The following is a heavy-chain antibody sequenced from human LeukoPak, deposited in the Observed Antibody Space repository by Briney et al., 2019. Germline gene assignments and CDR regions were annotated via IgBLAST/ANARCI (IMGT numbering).Heavy chain of an antibody. CDR1: GFTFSSYS. J-gene: IGHJ4*02. CDR3: AREVTTVAWHGPFDY. V-gene: IGHV3-48*01. CDR2: IGSSSFTI. D-gene: IGHD1-1*01. Sequence: GGSLRLSCAASGFTFSSYSMNWVRQAPGKGLEGVSYIGSSSFTIYYADSVKGRFTISRDNAKNSLYLQMNSLRAEDTAVYYCAREVTTVAWHGPFDYWGQGTLVTVSS.